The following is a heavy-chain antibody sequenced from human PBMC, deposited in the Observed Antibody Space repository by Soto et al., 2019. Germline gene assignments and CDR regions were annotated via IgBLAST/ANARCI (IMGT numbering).Heavy chain of an antibody. J-gene: IGHJ4*02. D-gene: IGHD3-10*01. Sequence: EVQLVESGGGLIQPGGSLRLSCAVSGFTVSNNYMSWVRQAPGKGLEGVSVIYSGGYTAYGDSVKGRFTISRDNSKNTPLLKRNSLGADRPGVFYGGAQAGGGGYWGQGTLVTVSS. CDR1: GFTVSNNY. CDR2: IYSGGYT. CDR3: GAQAGGGGY. V-gene: IGHV3-53*01.